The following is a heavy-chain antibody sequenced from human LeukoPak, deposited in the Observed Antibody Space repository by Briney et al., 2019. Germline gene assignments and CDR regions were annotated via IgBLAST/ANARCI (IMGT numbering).Heavy chain of an antibody. D-gene: IGHD6-13*01. J-gene: IGHJ3*02. CDR3: ARVQAAARPKRAFDI. CDR1: GYIFTRYY. Sequence: ASVKVSCKASGYIFTRYYMHWVRQAPGQGLEWMGIINPSGGSTSYAQKFQGRVTMTRDMSTSTVYMELSSLRSEDTAVYYCARVQAAARPKRAFDIWGQGTMVTVSS. V-gene: IGHV1-46*01. CDR2: INPSGGST.